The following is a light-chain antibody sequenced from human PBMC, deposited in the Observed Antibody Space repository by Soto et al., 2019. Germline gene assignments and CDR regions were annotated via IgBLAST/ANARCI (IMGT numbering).Light chain of an antibody. CDR1: RTVNTY. V-gene: IGKV1-39*01. CDR3: QQGYSNPWT. J-gene: IGKJ1*01. Sequence: DIQITQSPSSLSSPIFERFTITCRASRTVNTYLHWYQQKPGKAPKLLIYAASNLQSGVPSRFSGSGSGTNFTLSLNSLQPEDFATYYCQQGYSNPWTFGQGTKVDIK. CDR2: AAS.